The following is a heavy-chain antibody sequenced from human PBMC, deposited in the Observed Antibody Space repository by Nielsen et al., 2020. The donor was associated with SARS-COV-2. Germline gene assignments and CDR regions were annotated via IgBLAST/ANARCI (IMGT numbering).Heavy chain of an antibody. CDR1: GGSISSYY. CDR2: IYYSGDT. CDR3: ARDGVSGNYFDY. J-gene: IGHJ4*02. D-gene: IGHD6-19*01. V-gene: IGHV4-59*13. Sequence: SETLSLTCTVSGGSISSYYWSWIRQPPGKGLEWIGYIYYSGDTKYNPSLKSRATISVDTSKNQFSLRLSSVTAADTAVYYCARDGVSGNYFDYWGPGTLVTVSS.